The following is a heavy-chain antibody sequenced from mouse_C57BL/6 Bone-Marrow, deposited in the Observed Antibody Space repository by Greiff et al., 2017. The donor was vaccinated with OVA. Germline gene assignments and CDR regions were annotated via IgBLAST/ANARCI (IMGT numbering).Heavy chain of an antibody. CDR3: VRSYFPFAY. V-gene: IGHV10-1*01. D-gene: IGHD2-10*01. Sequence: EVKLQESGGGLVQPKGSLKLSCAASGFSFNTYAMNWVRQAPGKGLEWVARIRSKSNNYATYYADSVKDRFTISRDDSESMLYLQMNNLKTEDTAMYYCVRSYFPFAYWGQGTLVTVSA. CDR2: IRSKSNNYAT. J-gene: IGHJ3*01. CDR1: GFSFNTYA.